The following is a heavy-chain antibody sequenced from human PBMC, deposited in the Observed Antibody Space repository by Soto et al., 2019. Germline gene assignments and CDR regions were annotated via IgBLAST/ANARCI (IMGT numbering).Heavy chain of an antibody. CDR2: IKQDGSEK. CDR1: GFTFSSYW. Sequence: PGGSLRLSCAASGFTFSSYWMSWVRQAPGKGLEWVANIKQDGSEKYYVDSVKGRFTISRDNAKNSLYLQMNSLRAEDTAVYYCARPIEEYYYYGMDVWGQGTTVTVSS. V-gene: IGHV3-7*01. CDR3: ARPIEEYYYYGMDV. J-gene: IGHJ6*02.